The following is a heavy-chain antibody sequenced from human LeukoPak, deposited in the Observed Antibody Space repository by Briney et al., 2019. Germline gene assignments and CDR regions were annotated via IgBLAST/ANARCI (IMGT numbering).Heavy chain of an antibody. V-gene: IGHV3-64*01. CDR1: GFTFSSYA. D-gene: IGHD1-26*01. J-gene: IGHJ4*02. CDR3: VRVSGSYGY. Sequence: GGSLRLSCAASGFTFSSYAMHWVPQAPGKGLEYVSAISSNGGSTFYANSVKGRFTISRDTSKNTLYLQMGSLRADDMAVYYCVRVSGSYGYWGQGTLVTVSS. CDR2: ISSNGGST.